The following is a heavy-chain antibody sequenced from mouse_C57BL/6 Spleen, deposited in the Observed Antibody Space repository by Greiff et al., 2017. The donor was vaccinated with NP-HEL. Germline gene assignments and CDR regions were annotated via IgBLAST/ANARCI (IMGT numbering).Heavy chain of an antibody. CDR1: GYTFTSYW. Sequence: QVQLQQPGAELVKPGASVKLSCKASGYTFTSYWMHWVKQRPGQGLEWIGMIHPNSGSTNYNEKFKSKATLTVDKSSSTAYMQLSSRTSEDSAVYYCARPRITTVVEDWYFDVWGTGTTVTVSS. D-gene: IGHD1-1*01. V-gene: IGHV1-64*01. J-gene: IGHJ1*03. CDR2: IHPNSGST. CDR3: ARPRITTVVEDWYFDV.